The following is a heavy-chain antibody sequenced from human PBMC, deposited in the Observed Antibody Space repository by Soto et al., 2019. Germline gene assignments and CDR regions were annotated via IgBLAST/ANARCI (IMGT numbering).Heavy chain of an antibody. J-gene: IGHJ6*03. CDR2: IYYSGST. D-gene: IGHD3-3*01. V-gene: IGHV4-59*08. Sequence: PSETLSLTCTVSGGSISSYYWSWIRQPPGKGLEWIGYIYYSGSTNYNPSLKSRVTISVDTSKNQFSLKLSSVTAAVTAVYYCARRAYYDFWSGYYTDYYYMDVWGKGTAVTVSS. CDR3: ARRAYYDFWSGYYTDYYYMDV. CDR1: GGSISSYY.